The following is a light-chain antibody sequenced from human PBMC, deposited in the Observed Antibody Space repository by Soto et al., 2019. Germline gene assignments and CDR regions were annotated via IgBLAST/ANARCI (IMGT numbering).Light chain of an antibody. Sequence: QPVLTQSPSASASRGASVKLTCTLSSGHSTYAIAWLQQQPEKGPRSLMKLNSDGSHSKGSGIPDRFSGSASGAERSLTISGLQPEDEADYYCQAWDTGIVVFGGGTKVTVL. J-gene: IGLJ2*01. CDR3: QAWDTGIVV. CDR1: SGHSTYA. CDR2: LNSDGSH. V-gene: IGLV4-69*01.